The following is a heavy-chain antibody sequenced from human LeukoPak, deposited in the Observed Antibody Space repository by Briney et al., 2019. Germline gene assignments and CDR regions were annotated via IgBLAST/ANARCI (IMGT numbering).Heavy chain of an antibody. Sequence: PGGSLRLSCAASGFTFSSYAMSWVRQAPGKGLEWGSAISGSGGSTYYADSVKGRFTISRDNSKNTLYLQMNSLRAEDTAVYYCAKYLGQYYYDCSGLDYWGQGTLVTVSS. J-gene: IGHJ4*02. V-gene: IGHV3-23*01. CDR3: AKYLGQYYYDCSGLDY. CDR2: ISGSGGST. CDR1: GFTFSSYA. D-gene: IGHD3-22*01.